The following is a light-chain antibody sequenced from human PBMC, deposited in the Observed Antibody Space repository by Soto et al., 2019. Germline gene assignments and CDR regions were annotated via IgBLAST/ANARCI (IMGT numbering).Light chain of an antibody. CDR1: VGL. Sequence: QSALTQPASVSGSPGQSITISCTGTVGLVSWYQQHPGKVPKLIIYDDTKRPSGVSSRFSGSKSGNTASLTISVLQTEDEADYYCCLYTGGNPSYVFGTGTKVTVL. J-gene: IGLJ1*01. CDR2: DDT. CDR3: CLYTGGNPSYV. V-gene: IGLV2-23*01.